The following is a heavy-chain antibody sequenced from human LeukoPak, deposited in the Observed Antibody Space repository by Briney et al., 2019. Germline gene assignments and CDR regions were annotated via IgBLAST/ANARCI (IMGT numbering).Heavy chain of an antibody. D-gene: IGHD3-22*01. J-gene: IGHJ4*02. CDR2: IYGDGSST. CDR1: GFTFSTHM. V-gene: IGHV3-74*01. Sequence: GGSLRLSCAASGFTFSTHMMHWVRQAPGKGLVWVSRIYGDGSSTTYADSVRGRFTISRDNAKNTLFLQMNSLRAEDTAVNYCVMGVITPFDNWGQGTLVTVSS. CDR3: VMGVITPFDN.